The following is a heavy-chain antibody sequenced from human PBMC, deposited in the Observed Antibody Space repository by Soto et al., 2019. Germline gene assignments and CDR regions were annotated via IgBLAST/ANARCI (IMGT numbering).Heavy chain of an antibody. Sequence: ASVKVSCKASGYTFTTYYMHWGRQAPGQGLEWMGIINPGGATTNYAQKFQGRVTMIRDTSTSTVYMELRSLRSEDTAVYYCARHGSCSGGSCYASFDYWGQGILVTVSS. CDR2: INPGGATT. CDR1: GYTFTTYY. J-gene: IGHJ4*02. CDR3: ARHGSCSGGSCYASFDY. D-gene: IGHD2-15*01. V-gene: IGHV1-46*01.